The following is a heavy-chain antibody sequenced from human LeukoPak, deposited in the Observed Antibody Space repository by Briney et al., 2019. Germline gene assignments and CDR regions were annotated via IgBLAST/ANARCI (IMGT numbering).Heavy chain of an antibody. CDR2: IYSGGST. D-gene: IGHD6-13*01. CDR1: GFTVSSNY. Sequence: GGSLRLSCAASGFTVSSNYMSWVRQAPGKGLEWVSVIYSGGSTYYADSVKGRLTISRDNSKNTLYLQVNSLRAEDTAVYYCARVRGPAAGMDYWGQGTLVTVSS. CDR3: ARVRGPAAGMDY. J-gene: IGHJ4*02. V-gene: IGHV3-53*01.